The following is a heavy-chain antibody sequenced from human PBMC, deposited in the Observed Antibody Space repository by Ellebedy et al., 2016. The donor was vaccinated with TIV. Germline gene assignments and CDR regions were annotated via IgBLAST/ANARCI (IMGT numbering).Heavy chain of an antibody. CDR3: AREGVSIFGILLSPGSLDV. CDR1: GGSISSYY. CDR2: ISYSCIS. Sequence: MPGGSLRLSCTVSGGSISSYYWSWIRQPPGKGLEWIGYISYSCISNYNPSLRSRVTLSLDTSTNQFSLRLTSVTATDSAIYCCAREGVSIFGILLSPGSLDVWGQGTTVIVSS. V-gene: IGHV4-59*12. D-gene: IGHD3-3*01. J-gene: IGHJ6*02.